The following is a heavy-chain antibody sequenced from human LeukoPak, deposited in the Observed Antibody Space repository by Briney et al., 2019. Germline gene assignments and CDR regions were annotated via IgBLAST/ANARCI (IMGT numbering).Heavy chain of an antibody. J-gene: IGHJ4*02. V-gene: IGHV3-7*03. CDR3: VRNLAVAGTCFDS. D-gene: IGHD6-19*01. CDR2: IKQDGSDR. Sequence: GGSLRLSCAASGFTFRNYWMSWVRQAPGTGLEWVANIKQDGSDRNYVTSVRGRFTISRDNAESSLYLQMNSLRVEDTAVYYCVRNLAVAGTCFDSWGRGTLVTVSS. CDR1: GFTFRNYW.